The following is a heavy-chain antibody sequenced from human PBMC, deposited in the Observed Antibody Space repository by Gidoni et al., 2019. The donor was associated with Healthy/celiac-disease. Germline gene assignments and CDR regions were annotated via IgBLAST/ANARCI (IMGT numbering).Heavy chain of an antibody. CDR1: GFTFSSYA. V-gene: IGHV3-23*01. CDR2: ISGSGCST. CDR3: AKENDY. Sequence: EVQLLEAGGGVVQPGGALRRCCAASGFTFSSYAMSWVRQAPGKGLEWVSAISGSGCSTYYADSLNGRFTISRDNSKNTLYLQMNSLRAEDTAVYYCAKENDYWGQGTLVTVSS. J-gene: IGHJ4*02.